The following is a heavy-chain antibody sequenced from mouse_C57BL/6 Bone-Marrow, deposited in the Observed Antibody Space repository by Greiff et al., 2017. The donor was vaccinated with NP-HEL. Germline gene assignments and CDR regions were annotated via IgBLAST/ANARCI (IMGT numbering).Heavy chain of an antibody. CDR1: GFNIKDYY. D-gene: IGHD1-1*01. Sequence: VQLQQSGAELVRPGASVKLSCTASGFNIKDYYMHWVKQRPEQGLEWIGRIDPEDGDTESAPKFQGTATMTADTSSNTAYLRLRSLTSEDTAVYYCTTCGYYGSSFAMDYWGQGTSVTVSS. J-gene: IGHJ4*01. CDR3: TTCGYYGSSFAMDY. CDR2: IDPEDGDT. V-gene: IGHV14-1*01.